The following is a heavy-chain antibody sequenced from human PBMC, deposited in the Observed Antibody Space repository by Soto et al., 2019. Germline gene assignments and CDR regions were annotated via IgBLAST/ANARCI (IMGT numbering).Heavy chain of an antibody. CDR3: ARRKEREYYYDSSGYYSESFFDY. V-gene: IGHV4-30-2*03. CDR1: GGSISSGGYS. CDR2: IYYSGST. Sequence: SETLSLTCAVSGGSISSGGYSWSWIRQPPGKGLEWIGCIYYSGSTYYNPSLKSRVTISVDTSKNQFSLKLSSVTAADTAVYYCARRKEREYYYDSSGYYSESFFDYWGQGTLVTVSS. D-gene: IGHD3-22*01. J-gene: IGHJ4*02.